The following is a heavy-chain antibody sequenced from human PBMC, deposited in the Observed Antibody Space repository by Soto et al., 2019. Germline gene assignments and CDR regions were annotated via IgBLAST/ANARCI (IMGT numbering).Heavy chain of an antibody. V-gene: IGHV4-4*02. CDR2: IYRTGST. D-gene: IGHD1-7*01. CDR3: ASRDPGTSVDY. J-gene: IGHJ4*02. CDR1: GASFTSNDW. Sequence: QVQLQESGPGLVKPSGTLSLTCAVSGASFTSNDWWTWVRQPPGRGLEWIGEIYRTGSTNYNPSLKSRVTISLDKSESQCSLKVTSLTAADTAVYYCASRDPGTSVDYWGQGTLVTVSS.